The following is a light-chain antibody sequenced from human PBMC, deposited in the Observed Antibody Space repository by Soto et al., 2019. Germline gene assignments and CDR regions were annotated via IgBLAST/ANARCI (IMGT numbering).Light chain of an antibody. CDR2: DAS. CDR3: QQYNSYSLT. J-gene: IGKJ1*01. V-gene: IGKV1-5*01. CDR1: QSISVW. Sequence: SQSISVWLAWYQQKPGKAPELLIYDASNLDSGVPSRFSGSGSGTEFTLTINSLQPDDFATYYCQQYNSYSLTFGQGTKVDIK.